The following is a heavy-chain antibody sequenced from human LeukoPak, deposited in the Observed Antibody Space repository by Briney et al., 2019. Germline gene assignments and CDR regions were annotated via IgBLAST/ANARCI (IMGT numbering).Heavy chain of an antibody. CDR3: ASRRYYYDSSGYRT. V-gene: IGHV4-34*01. CDR1: AGSFSGSY. J-gene: IGHJ5*02. D-gene: IGHD3-22*01. CDR2: INHGGIT. Sequence: SETLSLTCAVYAGSFSGSYWSWIRQPPGKGLEWIGEINHGGITNYNPSLKSRVTISVDTSKSQFSLKLSSVTAADTAVYYCASRRYYYDSSGYRTWGQGTLVTVSS.